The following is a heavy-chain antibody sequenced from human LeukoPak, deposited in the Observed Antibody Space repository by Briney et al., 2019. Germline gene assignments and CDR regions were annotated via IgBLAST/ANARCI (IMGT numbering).Heavy chain of an antibody. J-gene: IGHJ6*03. CDR3: AREDCSSTSCYPFYMDV. D-gene: IGHD2-2*01. CDR1: GGSISSGSYY. Sequence: PSETLSLTCTVSGGSISSGSYYWSWIRQPAGKGLEWIGRIYTSGSTNYNPSLKSRVTISVDTSKNQFSLKLSSVTAADTAVYYCAREDCSSTSCYPFYMDVWGKGTTVTVSS. CDR2: IYTSGST. V-gene: IGHV4-61*02.